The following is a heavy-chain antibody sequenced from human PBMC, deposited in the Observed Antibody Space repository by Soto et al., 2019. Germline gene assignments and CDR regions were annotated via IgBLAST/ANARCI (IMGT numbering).Heavy chain of an antibody. Sequence: QVQLVESGGGVVQPGGSLRLSCVASGFIFSNFGMHWVRQAPGKGLEWVAVISSDEKIKQYSDSVRCRFATSRDNSKNTLYLQMTSLRAEDAVLYYCARGLRSVLDYWGPGTLVTVSS. CDR2: ISSDEKIK. D-gene: IGHD3-16*02. V-gene: IGHV3-33*01. J-gene: IGHJ4*02. CDR1: GFIFSNFG. CDR3: ARGLRSVLDY.